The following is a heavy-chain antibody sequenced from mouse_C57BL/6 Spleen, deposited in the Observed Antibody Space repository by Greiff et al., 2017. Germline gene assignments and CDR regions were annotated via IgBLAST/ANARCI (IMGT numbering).Heavy chain of an antibody. Sequence: EVQLQQSGTVLARPGASVKMSCKTSGYTFTSYWMHWVKQRPGQGLEWIGAIYPGNSDTSYNQKFKGKAKLTAVTSASTAYMELSSLTNEDSAVYYCTRTYYSNPYFDYWGQGTTLTVSS. V-gene: IGHV1-5*01. CDR2: IYPGNSDT. CDR1: GYTFTSYW. J-gene: IGHJ2*01. CDR3: TRTYYSNPYFDY. D-gene: IGHD2-5*01.